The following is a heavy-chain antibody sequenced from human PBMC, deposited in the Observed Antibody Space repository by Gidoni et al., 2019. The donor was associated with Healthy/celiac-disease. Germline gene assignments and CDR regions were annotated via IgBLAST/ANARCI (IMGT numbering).Heavy chain of an antibody. CDR1: GRSFSGSY. J-gene: IGHJ3*02. D-gene: IGHD6-19*01. CDR3: ASPAGSSPGGLDACDI. Sequence: QVHLQQWGSGLLNPSETLSLTCSVYGRSFSGSYWSWFRQPPGKGLEWIGEINHSGSTNYNQYLKSRGTISVDTSKNQFSLKLSSVTAADTAVYYCASPAGSSPGGLDACDIWGQGTMVTVSS. CDR2: INHSGST. V-gene: IGHV4-34*01.